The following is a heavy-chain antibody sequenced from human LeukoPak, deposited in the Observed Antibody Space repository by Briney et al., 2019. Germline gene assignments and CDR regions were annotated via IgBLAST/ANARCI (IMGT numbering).Heavy chain of an antibody. V-gene: IGHV3-48*03. J-gene: IGHJ4*02. CDR1: GFTFSSYE. D-gene: IGHD6-19*01. CDR2: ITSSGSTI. CDR3: ARDDYSSGWSYSDY. Sequence: PGGSLRLSCTASGFTFSSYEMNWVRRAPGKGLEWLSYITSSGSTIHYADSVKGRFTVSRDNAKNSLYLQMHSLRAEDMAVYYCARDDYSSGWSYSDYWGQGTLVTVSS.